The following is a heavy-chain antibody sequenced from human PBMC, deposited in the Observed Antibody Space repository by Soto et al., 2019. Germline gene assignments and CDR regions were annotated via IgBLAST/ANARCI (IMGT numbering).Heavy chain of an antibody. J-gene: IGHJ4*02. D-gene: IGHD6-19*01. Sequence: GASVKVSCKASGYTFTGYYVHWVRQAPGQGLEWMGWINPNNGDTNYAQKFQGRVTMTRDTSITTAYMELSRLRSDDTAVYYCARGRSVAGKKFDYWGQGTLVTGSS. CDR3: ARGRSVAGKKFDY. CDR1: GYTFTGYY. V-gene: IGHV1-2*02. CDR2: INPNNGDT.